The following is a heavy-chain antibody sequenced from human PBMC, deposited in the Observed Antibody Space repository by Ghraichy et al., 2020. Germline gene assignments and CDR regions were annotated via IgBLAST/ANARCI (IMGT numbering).Heavy chain of an antibody. CDR3: ARLQGYRLLVGFYFYGLDV. J-gene: IGHJ6*02. V-gene: IGHV4-59*08. Sequence: SETLSLTCSVSRASIRSNYWTWIRQSPGKGLEWIAYMYYTGDTIYNPSLRSRVAISIDTSNNQFSLKLTSVTAADTAVYYCARLQGYRLLVGFYFYGLDVWGQGTTVTVSS. D-gene: IGHD2/OR15-2a*01. CDR1: RASIRSNY. CDR2: MYYTGDT.